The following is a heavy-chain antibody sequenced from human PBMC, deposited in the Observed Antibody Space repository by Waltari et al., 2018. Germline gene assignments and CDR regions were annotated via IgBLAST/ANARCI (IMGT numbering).Heavy chain of an antibody. V-gene: IGHV3-30*02. J-gene: IGHJ5*02. CDR1: GFNFSSSG. Sequence: QVQLVESGGGVVQPGGSLRLSCAASGFNFSSSGMHWVRQTPGKGLEWLAFIRNYGSNKYYAGSVKGRFSISRDDSKKTLYLQMDSLRADDTAVYYCTKDNPTLHHWGQGTLVTVSS. CDR3: TKDNPTLHH. CDR2: IRNYGSNK.